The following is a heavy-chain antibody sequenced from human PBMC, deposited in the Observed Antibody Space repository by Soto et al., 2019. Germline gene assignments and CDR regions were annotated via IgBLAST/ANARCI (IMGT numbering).Heavy chain of an antibody. CDR3: ARGAWTVSTFHGMDV. D-gene: IGHD4-17*01. CDR2: IIPIFGTA. CDR1: GGTFSSYA. V-gene: IGHV1-69*12. Sequence: QVQLVQSGAEVKKPGSSVKVSCKASGGTFSSYAISWVRQAPGQGLEWMGGIIPIFGTANYAQKFQGRVPITADESTSTAYMELRSLRSEVTAVYYCARGAWTVSTFHGMDVWGQGTTVTVSS. J-gene: IGHJ6*02.